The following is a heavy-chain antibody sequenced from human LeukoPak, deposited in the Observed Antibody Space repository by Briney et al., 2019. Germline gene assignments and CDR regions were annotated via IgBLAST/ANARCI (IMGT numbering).Heavy chain of an antibody. D-gene: IGHD2-2*01. J-gene: IGHJ4*02. Sequence: GGSLRLSCAASGFTFSNYDMNWVRQAPGKGLEWVSSISSSSKYIYYADSVKGRFTISRDNAKNSLYLQMNSLRAEDTAVYFCAREDASSLDYWGQGTLVTVSS. CDR2: ISSSSKYI. CDR3: AREDASSLDY. CDR1: GFTFSNYD. V-gene: IGHV3-21*01.